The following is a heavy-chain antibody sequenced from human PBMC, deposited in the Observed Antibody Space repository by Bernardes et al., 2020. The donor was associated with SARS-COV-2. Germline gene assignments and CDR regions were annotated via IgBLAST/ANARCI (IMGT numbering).Heavy chain of an antibody. CDR3: ARDLRGIVVVPAARGDY. V-gene: IGHV1-18*01. CDR2: ISAYNGNT. Sequence: ASVKVSCKASGYTFTSYGISWVRQAPGQGLEWMGWISAYNGNTNYAQKLQGRVTMTTDTSTSTAYMELRSLRSDDTAVYYCARDLRGIVVVPAARGDYWGQGTLVTVSS. J-gene: IGHJ4*02. D-gene: IGHD2-2*01. CDR1: GYTFTSYG.